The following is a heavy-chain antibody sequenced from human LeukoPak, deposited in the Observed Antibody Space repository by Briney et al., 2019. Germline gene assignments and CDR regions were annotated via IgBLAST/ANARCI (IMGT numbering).Heavy chain of an antibody. V-gene: IGHV1-24*01. J-gene: IGHJ4*02. D-gene: IGHD5-18*01. CDR3: ANALGYSYGYVFDY. CDR1: GYTLTELS. Sequence: ASVKVSCKVSGYTLTELSMHWVRQAPGKGLEWMGGFDPEDGETIYAQKFQGRVTMTEDTSTDTAYMELSSLRSEDTAVYYCANALGYSYGYVFDYWGQGTLVTVSS. CDR2: FDPEDGET.